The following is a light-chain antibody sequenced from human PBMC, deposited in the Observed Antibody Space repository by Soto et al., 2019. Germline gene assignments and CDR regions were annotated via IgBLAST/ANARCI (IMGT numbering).Light chain of an antibody. Sequence: EIVLTQSPGTLSLSPGERATLSCRASQSVTSSYLAWYQQKPGQAPRLLIYGASSRATGIPDRFSGSGSGTDFTLTINRLEPEDFAVHYCEQYDKSITFGGGTKVDIK. CDR2: GAS. J-gene: IGKJ4*01. V-gene: IGKV3-20*01. CDR3: EQYDKSIT. CDR1: QSVTSSY.